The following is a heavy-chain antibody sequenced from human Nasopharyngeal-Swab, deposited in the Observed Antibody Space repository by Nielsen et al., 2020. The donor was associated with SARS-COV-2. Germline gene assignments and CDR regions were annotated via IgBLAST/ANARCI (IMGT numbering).Heavy chain of an antibody. Sequence: SVKVSCKASGGTFSSYAISWVRQAPGQGLEWMGGIIPIFGTANYAQKFQGRVTITADESTSTAYMELSSLRSEDTAVYYCASGGLVRNYYYYYYTDVWGKGTTVTVSS. V-gene: IGHV1-69*13. CDR2: IIPIFGTA. CDR1: GGTFSSYA. J-gene: IGHJ6*03. D-gene: IGHD6-6*01. CDR3: ASGGLVRNYYYYYYTDV.